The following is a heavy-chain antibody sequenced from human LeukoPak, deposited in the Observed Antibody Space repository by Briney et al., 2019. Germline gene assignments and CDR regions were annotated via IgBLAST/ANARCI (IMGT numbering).Heavy chain of an antibody. J-gene: IGHJ3*02. V-gene: IGHV4-59*08. CDR2: IYYSGST. CDR1: GGSISSYY. D-gene: IGHD3-22*01. Sequence: SEPLSLTCTVSGGSISSYYWSWIRQPPGKGLEWIGYIYYSGSTNYNPSLKSRVAISVDTSKNQFSLKLSSVTAADTAVYYCARVFAPLIVVVREDAFDIWGQGTMVTVSS. CDR3: ARVFAPLIVVVREDAFDI.